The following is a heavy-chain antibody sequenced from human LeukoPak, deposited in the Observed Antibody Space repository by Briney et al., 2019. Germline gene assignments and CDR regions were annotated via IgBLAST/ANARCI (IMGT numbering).Heavy chain of an antibody. D-gene: IGHD3-22*01. CDR3: TKVKVVGYSTFDY. CDR2: FTRNDETT. J-gene: IGHJ4*02. CDR1: GFTFSNSA. V-gene: IGHV3-23*01. Sequence: GGSLRLSCAASGFTFSNSAMSWVRQAPGKGLEWVSGFTRNDETTSYADSVKGRFTISRDNSRDTLYLQMNSLTAEDTAVYYCTKVKVVGYSTFDYWGQGTLVTVSP.